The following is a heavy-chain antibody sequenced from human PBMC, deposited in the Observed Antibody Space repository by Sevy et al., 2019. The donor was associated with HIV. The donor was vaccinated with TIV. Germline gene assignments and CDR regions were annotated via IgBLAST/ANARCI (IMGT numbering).Heavy chain of an antibody. CDR3: AGENAWGRGYS. V-gene: IGHV4-59*08. CDR2: IYYNGHI. Sequence: SETLSLTCTVSGGSITSLYWNWIRQPPGKGLEWIANIYYNGHINYNPSLKSRVTLSLDTSKNQFSLRLSSMTAADTAMYYCAGENAWGRGYSWGQGTLVTVSS. D-gene: IGHD1-26*01. CDR1: GGSITSLY. J-gene: IGHJ4*02.